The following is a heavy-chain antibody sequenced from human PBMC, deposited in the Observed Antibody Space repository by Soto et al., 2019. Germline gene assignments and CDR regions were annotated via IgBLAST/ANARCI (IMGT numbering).Heavy chain of an antibody. J-gene: IGHJ4*02. CDR3: ARDRECSGGTCYNYFDY. CDR2: IYYSGST. CDR1: GGSISSGGYY. V-gene: IGHV4-31*03. Sequence: SETLSLTCTVSGGSISSGGYYWSWIRQHPGKGLEWIGYIYYSGSTYYNPSLKSRVTISEDTSKNQFSLKLSSVTAADTAVYYCARDRECSGGTCYNYFDYWGQGTLVTVSS. D-gene: IGHD2-15*01.